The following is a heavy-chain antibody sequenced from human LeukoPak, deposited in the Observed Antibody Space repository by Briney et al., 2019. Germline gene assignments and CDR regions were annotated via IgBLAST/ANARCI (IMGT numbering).Heavy chain of an antibody. D-gene: IGHD3-16*02. CDR3: AKDGVILAPGIYWYMDV. CDR2: IRYDGKKT. Sequence: GGSLRLSCVGSTFTFSDYGMHWVRQAPGKGLEWVAFIRYDGKKTYYADSAKGRFTISRDNSKNTLYLEMNSLRAEDTAVFYCAKDGVILAPGIYWYMDVWGRGTTVTVSS. J-gene: IGHJ6*03. V-gene: IGHV3-30*02. CDR1: TFTFSDYG.